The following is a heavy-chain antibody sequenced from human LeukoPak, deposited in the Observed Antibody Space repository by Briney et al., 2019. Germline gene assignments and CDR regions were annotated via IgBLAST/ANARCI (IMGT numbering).Heavy chain of an antibody. Sequence: QPGGSLRLSCAASGFTFNDYAMHWVRQAPGKGLEWVSGISWNSGSTDYADSVKGRFTISRDNAKNSLYLQMNSLRAEDTAFYYCAKAEGFFGGYYDHWGQGTLVTVSS. CDR2: ISWNSGST. CDR3: AKAEGFFGGYYDH. J-gene: IGHJ4*02. D-gene: IGHD4-23*01. V-gene: IGHV3-9*01. CDR1: GFTFNDYA.